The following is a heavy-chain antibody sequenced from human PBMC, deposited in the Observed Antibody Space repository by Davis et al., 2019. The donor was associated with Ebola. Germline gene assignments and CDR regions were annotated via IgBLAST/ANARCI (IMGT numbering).Heavy chain of an antibody. J-gene: IGHJ4*02. Sequence: GESLKISCAASGFTFSSYWMHWVRQAPGKGLVWVSRINSDGSSTSYADSVKGRFTISRDNAKNTLYLQMNSLRAEDTAVYYCARDFGNSDSWLDYWGQGTLVTVSS. CDR2: INSDGSST. V-gene: IGHV3-74*01. CDR1: GFTFSSYW. CDR3: ARDFGNSDSWLDY. D-gene: IGHD4-23*01.